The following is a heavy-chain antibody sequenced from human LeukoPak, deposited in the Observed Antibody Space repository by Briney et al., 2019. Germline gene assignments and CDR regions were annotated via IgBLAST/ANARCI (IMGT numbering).Heavy chain of an antibody. J-gene: IGHJ4*02. CDR2: INHGGST. CDR1: GGSFSGSY. CDR3: ARGRYVTTRGGAAAGFLDY. Sequence: SETLSLTCAVYGGSFSGSYWNWIRQPPGKGLEWIGEINHGGSTNYNPSLKSRVTISVDTSQNQFSLRLSSVTAADTAVYYCARGRYVTTRGGAAAGFLDYWGQGTLVTVST. V-gene: IGHV4-34*01. D-gene: IGHD6-13*01.